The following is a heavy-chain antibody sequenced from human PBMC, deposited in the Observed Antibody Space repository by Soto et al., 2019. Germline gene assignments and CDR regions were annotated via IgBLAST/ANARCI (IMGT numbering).Heavy chain of an antibody. Sequence: ASVKVSCKASGYTFTSYYMHWVRKAPGQGLEWMGIINPSGGSTSYAQKFQGRVTMTRDTSTSTVYMELSSLRSEDTAVYYCARDPGGYYYGSGSYYNDAFDIWGQGTMVTVSS. V-gene: IGHV1-46*01. CDR2: INPSGGST. D-gene: IGHD3-10*01. CDR1: GYTFTSYY. J-gene: IGHJ3*02. CDR3: ARDPGGYYYGSGSYYNDAFDI.